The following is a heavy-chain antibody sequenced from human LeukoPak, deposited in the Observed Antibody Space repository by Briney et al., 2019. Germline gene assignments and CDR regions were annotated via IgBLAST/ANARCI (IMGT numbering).Heavy chain of an antibody. V-gene: IGHV3-73*01. CDR3: TRPSYDSSVSGVVY. D-gene: IGHD3-22*01. Sequence: GGSLRLSCTASGFAFSSYAMSWVRQASGKGLEWVGRIRSKANSYAITDAASVKGRFTISRDDSKNTAYLQMNSLKTEDTAVYYCTRPSYDSSVSGVVYWGQGTLITVSS. CDR2: IRSKANSYAI. J-gene: IGHJ4*02. CDR1: GFAFSSYA.